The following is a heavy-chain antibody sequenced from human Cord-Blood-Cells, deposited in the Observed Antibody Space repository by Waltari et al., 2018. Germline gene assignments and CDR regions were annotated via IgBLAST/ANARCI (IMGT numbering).Heavy chain of an antibody. Sequence: QVQLQQWGAGLLKPSETLSLTCAVYGGSFSGYYSSWIRQPPGKGLEWIGEINHSGSTNYNPSLKSRVTISVDTSKNQFSLKLSSVTAADTAVYYCARVDCSSTSCYKNWFDPWGQGTLVTVSS. CDR1: GGSFSGYY. V-gene: IGHV4-34*01. D-gene: IGHD2-2*02. CDR3: ARVDCSSTSCYKNWFDP. CDR2: INHSGST. J-gene: IGHJ5*02.